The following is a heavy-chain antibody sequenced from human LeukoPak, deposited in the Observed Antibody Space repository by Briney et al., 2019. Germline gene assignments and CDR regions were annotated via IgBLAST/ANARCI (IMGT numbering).Heavy chain of an antibody. CDR3: ARVLTAVVTFDY. CDR1: GFTFCSYA. J-gene: IGHJ4*02. D-gene: IGHD3-22*01. Sequence: GRSLRLFCAGSGFTFCSYAMHLVRQAPDKGLEWVAVISYDGSRKYYADSVKGRFTISRDNSKNTLYLQMNSLRAEDTAVFYCARVLTAVVTFDYWGQGTLVTVSS. CDR2: ISYDGSRK. V-gene: IGHV3-30*01.